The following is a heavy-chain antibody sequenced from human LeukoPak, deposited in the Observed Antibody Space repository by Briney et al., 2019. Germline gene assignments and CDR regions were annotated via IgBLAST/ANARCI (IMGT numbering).Heavy chain of an antibody. Sequence: GGSLRLSCAASGFTFDDYAMHWARQAPGKGLEWVSGISWNSGSIGYADSVKGRFTISRDNAKNSLYLQMNSLRAEDTALYYCAKDTPWYSWGQGTLVTVSS. J-gene: IGHJ4*02. V-gene: IGHV3-9*01. D-gene: IGHD2-15*01. CDR2: ISWNSGSI. CDR1: GFTFDDYA. CDR3: AKDTPWYS.